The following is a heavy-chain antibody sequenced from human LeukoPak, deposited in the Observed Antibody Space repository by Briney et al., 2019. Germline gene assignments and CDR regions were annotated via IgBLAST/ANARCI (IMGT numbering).Heavy chain of an antibody. CDR2: ISAYNGNT. V-gene: IGHV1-18*04. D-gene: IGHD2-15*01. CDR3: ARAGEYCSGGSCYSAVYFDY. Sequence: ASVKVSCKASGYTFTRYYIHWVRQAPGQGLEWMGWISAYNGNTNYAQKLQGRVTMTTDTSTSTAYMELRSLRSDDTAVYYCARAGEYCSGGSCYSAVYFDYWGQGTLVTVSS. J-gene: IGHJ4*02. CDR1: GYTFTRYY.